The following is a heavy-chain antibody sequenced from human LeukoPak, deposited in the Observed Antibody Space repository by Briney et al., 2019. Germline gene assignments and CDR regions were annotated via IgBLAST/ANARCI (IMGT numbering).Heavy chain of an antibody. CDR3: AKDITPGIAVAGHDY. J-gene: IGHJ4*02. D-gene: IGHD6-19*01. CDR2: ISWSSGSI. Sequence: GGSLRLSCAASGFTFDDYAMHWVRQAPGKGLEWVSGISWSSGSIGYADSVKGRFTISRDNAKNSLYLQMNSLRAEDTALYYCAKDITPGIAVAGHDYWGQGTLVTVSS. V-gene: IGHV3-9*01. CDR1: GFTFDDYA.